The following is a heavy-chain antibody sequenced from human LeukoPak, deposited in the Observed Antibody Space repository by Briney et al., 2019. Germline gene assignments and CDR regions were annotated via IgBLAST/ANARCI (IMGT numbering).Heavy chain of an antibody. Sequence: SETLSLTCTVSGGSISSYYWSWIRQPPGKGLEWIGYIYYSGSTNYNPSLKSRVTISVDTSKNQFSLKLSSVTAADTAVYYCARETVWFGERVSRRKNWFDPWGQGTLVTVSS. V-gene: IGHV4-59*01. CDR2: IYYSGST. J-gene: IGHJ5*02. CDR1: GGSISSYY. CDR3: ARETVWFGERVSRRKNWFDP. D-gene: IGHD3-10*01.